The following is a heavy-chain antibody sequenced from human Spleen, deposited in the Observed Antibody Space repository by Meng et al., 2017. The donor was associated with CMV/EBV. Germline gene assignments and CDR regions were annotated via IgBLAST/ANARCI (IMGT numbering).Heavy chain of an antibody. CDR2: ISGVGGGT. D-gene: IGHD5-18*01. Sequence: GGSLRLSCAPSGFAFSNFAMSWVRQAPGKGLEWVAAISGVGGGTYYADSVKGRFTISRDNSKNTLYLQMNSLRTEDTAVYYCARPTLYSYGFPTNHYYGLDVWGLGATVTVSS. CDR3: ARPTLYSYGFPTNHYYGLDV. CDR1: GFAFSNFA. V-gene: IGHV3-23*01. J-gene: IGHJ6*02.